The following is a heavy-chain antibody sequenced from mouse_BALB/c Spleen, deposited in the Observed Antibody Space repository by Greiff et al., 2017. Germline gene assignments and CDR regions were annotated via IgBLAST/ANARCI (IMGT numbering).Heavy chain of an antibody. CDR3: VRDYYGSSYWYFDV. CDR2: IRSKSNNYAT. D-gene: IGHD1-1*01. CDR1: GFTFNTNA. J-gene: IGHJ1*01. Sequence: EVQGVESGGGLVQPKGSLKLSCAASGFTFNTNAMNWVRQAPGKGLEWVARIRSKSNNYATYYADSVKDRFTISRDDSQSMLYLQMNNLKTEDTAMYYCVRDYYGSSYWYFDVWGAGTTVTVSS. V-gene: IGHV10S3*01.